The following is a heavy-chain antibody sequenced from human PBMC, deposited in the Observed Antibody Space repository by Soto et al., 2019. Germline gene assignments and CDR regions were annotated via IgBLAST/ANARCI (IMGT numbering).Heavy chain of an antibody. CDR1: GYTFLDFY. CDR3: ARDKPFSADY. D-gene: IGHD3-3*02. Sequence: QVQLVQYGTEVKKPGASVKISCKTSGYTFLDFYIHWVRQAPGQGLEWLGFINPSGGGTTYAQQFQGRVTMTRDTSTSTVYMELISLRSDDTAVYFCARDKPFSADYWGQGTLVTVAS. CDR2: INPSGGGT. J-gene: IGHJ4*02. V-gene: IGHV1-46*01.